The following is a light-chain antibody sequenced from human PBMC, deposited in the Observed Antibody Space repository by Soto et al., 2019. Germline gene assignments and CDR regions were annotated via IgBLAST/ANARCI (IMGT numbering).Light chain of an antibody. CDR1: QGISSY. CDR3: QQLDSYPLT. V-gene: IGKV1-9*01. J-gene: IGKJ4*01. CDR2: AAS. Sequence: IQLTQSPSSLSASVGDRVTITCRASQGISSYLACYQQEAGKAPKLLIYAASTLQSGVPSRFSGGGSGTDFTLTISSLQPEDFATYYCQQLDSYPLTFGGGPKVDIK.